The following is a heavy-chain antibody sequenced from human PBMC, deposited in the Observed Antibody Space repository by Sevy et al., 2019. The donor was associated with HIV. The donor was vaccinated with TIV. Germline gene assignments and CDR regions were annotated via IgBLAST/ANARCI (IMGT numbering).Heavy chain of an antibody. J-gene: IGHJ6*02. D-gene: IGHD4-17*01. V-gene: IGHV3-66*01. CDR2: IYSGGST. Sequence: GGSLRLSCAASGFTVSSNYMSWVRQAPGKGLEWVSVIYSGGSTYYADSVKDRFSISRDNSKNTLYLQMSSLRAEDTAVYYCARDSPMTTVVTVGYYGMDVWAQGTTVTVSS. CDR3: ARDSPMTTVVTVGYYGMDV. CDR1: GFTVSSNY.